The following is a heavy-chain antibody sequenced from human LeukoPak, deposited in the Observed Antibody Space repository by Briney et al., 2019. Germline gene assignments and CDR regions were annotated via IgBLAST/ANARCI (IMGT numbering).Heavy chain of an antibody. CDR3: TRYNNDHFDY. J-gene: IGHJ4*02. CDR2: IAYDGSRA. CDR1: GFTFGGYG. D-gene: IGHD1-14*01. Sequence: GESLRLSCAGSGFTFGGYGMHWFRQTPGKGLEWVAVIAYDGSRAFYADSVKGRFTISRDNSKNTMSVQMDDLRAEDTAVYYCTRYNNDHFDYWGQGTLVTVSS. V-gene: IGHV3-33*01.